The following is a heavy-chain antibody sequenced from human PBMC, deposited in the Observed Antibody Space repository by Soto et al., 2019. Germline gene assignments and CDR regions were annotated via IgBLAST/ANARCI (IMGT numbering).Heavy chain of an antibody. CDR3: ARDYDILTGPTLLYYSYGMYV. D-gene: IGHD3-9*01. CDR1: GYTFTSYA. V-gene: IGHV1-3*01. Sequence: ASVKVSCKASGYTFTSYAMHWVRQAPGQRLEWMGWINAGNGSTKYSQKFQGRVTITRDTSASTAYMELSSLRSEDTAVYYCARDYDILTGPTLLYYSYGMYVCGQGTTVTVSS. CDR2: INAGNGST. J-gene: IGHJ6*02.